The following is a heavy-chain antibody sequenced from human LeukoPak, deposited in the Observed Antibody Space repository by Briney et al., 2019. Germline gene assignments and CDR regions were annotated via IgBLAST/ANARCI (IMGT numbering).Heavy chain of an antibody. CDR3: ARVGPWGVVPAAIVKYGMDV. CDR2: ISAFNGNT. Sequence: ASVKVSCKASGYTFTSYGISWVRQAPGQGLEWMGWISAFNGNTNYAQKLQGRVTMTTDTSTSTAYMELRSLRSDDTAVYYCARVGPWGVVPAAIVKYGMDVWGQGTTVTVFS. V-gene: IGHV1-18*01. CDR1: GYTFTSYG. J-gene: IGHJ6*02. D-gene: IGHD2-2*01.